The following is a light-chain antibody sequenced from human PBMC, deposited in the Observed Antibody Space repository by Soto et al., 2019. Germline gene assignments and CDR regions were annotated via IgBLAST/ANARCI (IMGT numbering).Light chain of an antibody. V-gene: IGKV2-24*01. Sequence: DIVMTQTPLSSPVTLGQPASISCRSSQSLVDTDGDTYLSWLQQRPGQPPRALIYKVSKRFSGVPDRVSGSGTGTDFTLKISRVEAEDVGVYFCMQGIQFPHTFGQGTKLEIK. CDR3: MQGIQFPHT. CDR2: KVS. CDR1: QSLVDTDGDTY. J-gene: IGKJ2*01.